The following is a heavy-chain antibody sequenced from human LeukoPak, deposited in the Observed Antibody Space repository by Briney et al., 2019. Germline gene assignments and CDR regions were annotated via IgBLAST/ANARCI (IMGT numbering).Heavy chain of an antibody. J-gene: IGHJ3*01. CDR2: LYYSGST. CDR3: ARGRGSPYYVEAFDV. CDR1: GASFASHY. Sequence: SETLSLTCSVSGASFASHYWGWIRQPPGKGPEWIGHLYYSGSTTYNPSLESRVTMSVDTSRKQISLKLNSVAAADTAVYYCARGRGSPYYVEAFDVWGQGTVVTVSS. V-gene: IGHV4-59*11. D-gene: IGHD3-22*01.